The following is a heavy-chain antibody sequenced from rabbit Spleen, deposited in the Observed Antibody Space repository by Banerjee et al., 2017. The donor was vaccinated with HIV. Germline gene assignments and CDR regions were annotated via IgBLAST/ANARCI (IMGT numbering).Heavy chain of an antibody. V-gene: IGHV1S47*01. Sequence: QEQLVESGGGLVQPGGSLKLSCKASGFDFSNYGVSWVRQAPGKGLEWIGYIDPIFGRTYYASWVNGRFTISSHNAQNTLYLQLNSLTAADTATYFCVRDYKFYFNLWGQGTLVTVS. CDR2: IDPIFGRT. CDR1: GFDFSNYG. J-gene: IGHJ4*01. D-gene: IGHD1-1*01. CDR3: VRDYKFYFNL.